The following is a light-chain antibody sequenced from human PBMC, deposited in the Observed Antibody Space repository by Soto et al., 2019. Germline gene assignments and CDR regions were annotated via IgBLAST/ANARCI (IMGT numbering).Light chain of an antibody. CDR3: SSYTHSGTLVV. CDR2: EVT. Sequence: QSALTQPASVSGSPGQSITISCTGTSSDIGGYNYVSWYQHHPGKAPKLMIYEVTDRPSGVSNRFSGSKSGNTASLTISGLQAEDEADYYCSSYTHSGTLVVFGGGTKVTVL. V-gene: IGLV2-14*01. J-gene: IGLJ2*01. CDR1: SSDIGGYNY.